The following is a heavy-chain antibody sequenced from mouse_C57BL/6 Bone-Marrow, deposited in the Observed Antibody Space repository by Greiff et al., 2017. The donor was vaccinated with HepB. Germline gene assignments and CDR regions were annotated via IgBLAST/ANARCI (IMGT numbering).Heavy chain of an antibody. CDR2: IRNKANGYTT. J-gene: IGHJ1*03. D-gene: IGHD2-4*01. CDR1: GFTFTDYY. V-gene: IGHV7-3*01. CDR3: ARWSYYDWDFDV. Sequence: EVKLVESGGGLVQPGGSLSLSCAASGFTFTDYYMSWVRQPPGKALEWLGFIRNKANGYTTEYSASVKGRFTISRDNSQSILYLQMNALRAEDSATYYCARWSYYDWDFDVWGTGTTVTVSS.